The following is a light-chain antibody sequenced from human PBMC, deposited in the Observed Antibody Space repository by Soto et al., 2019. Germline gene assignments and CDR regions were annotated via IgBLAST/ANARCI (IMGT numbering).Light chain of an antibody. CDR1: QSVSSN. J-gene: IGKJ1*01. CDR3: QQYNSWPPRT. Sequence: EIVMTQSPTILSLSPGERATLSCRASQSVSSNLSWYQQKPGQDPRLLIYGVYTRAPGIPARFSGSGSGTEFTLTISSLQSEDFAVYYCQQYNSWPPRTFGQGTKVDIK. V-gene: IGKV3D-15*01. CDR2: GVY.